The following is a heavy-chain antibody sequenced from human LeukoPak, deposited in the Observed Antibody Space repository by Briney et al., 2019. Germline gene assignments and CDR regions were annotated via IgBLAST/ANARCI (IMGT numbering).Heavy chain of an antibody. CDR2: IKHDGSEK. J-gene: IGHJ5*02. Sequence: GGSLRLSCAASGFTLNTYWMAWLRQAPGKGLESVAIIKHDGSEKYYIDSVKGRFTISRDNAKNSLYLQMNSLRADGTSVYYCARGTRDSQYNCFDPWGQGTLVTVSS. V-gene: IGHV3-7*01. CDR3: ARGTRDSQYNCFDP. CDR1: GFTLNTYW. D-gene: IGHD2-15*01.